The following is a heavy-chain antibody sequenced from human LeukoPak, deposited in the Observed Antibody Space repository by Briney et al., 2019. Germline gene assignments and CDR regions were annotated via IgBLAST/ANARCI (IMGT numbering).Heavy chain of an antibody. CDR2: ISSSGSTI. Sequence: QPGGSLRLSCAASGFTFSSYEMNWVRQAPGKGLEWVSYISSSGSTIYYADSVKGRFTIYRDNAKSSLYLQMNSLRAEDTAVYYCARGYSSSWSDAFDIWGQGTMVTVSS. D-gene: IGHD6-13*01. J-gene: IGHJ3*02. CDR1: GFTFSSYE. V-gene: IGHV3-48*03. CDR3: ARGYSSSWSDAFDI.